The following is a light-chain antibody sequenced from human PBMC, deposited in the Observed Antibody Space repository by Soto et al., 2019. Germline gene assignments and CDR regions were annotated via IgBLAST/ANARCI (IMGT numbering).Light chain of an antibody. CDR3: HQYDDGPYT. J-gene: IGKJ2*01. V-gene: IGKV3-15*01. CDR2: GAS. Sequence: EIVLTQSPGTLSLSPGERATLSCRASQSVSSNVAWYQQIPGQTPRLLIYGASTRATTIPVRFSGSGSGTEFTLTISSLQSEDFAVYYCHQYDDGPYTFSQGTKVDI. CDR1: QSVSSN.